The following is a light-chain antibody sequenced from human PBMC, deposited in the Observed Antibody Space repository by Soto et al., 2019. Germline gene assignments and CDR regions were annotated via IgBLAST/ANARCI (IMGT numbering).Light chain of an antibody. CDR1: TSDFNYYNS. J-gene: IGLJ1*01. V-gene: IGLV2-14*03. CDR3: TSYTSSTTDF. CDR2: NVS. Sequence: QSVLTQPASVSGSPGQSITISCTGTTSDFNYYNSVSWYQHHPGQAPKLMIYNVSNRPSGVSYRFSGSKSGNTASLTISGLQAEDEADYYCTSYTSSTTDFFGTGTKLTVL.